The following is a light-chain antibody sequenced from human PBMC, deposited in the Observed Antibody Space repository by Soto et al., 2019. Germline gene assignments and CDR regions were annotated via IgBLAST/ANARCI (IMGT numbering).Light chain of an antibody. J-gene: IGKJ2*01. CDR3: QHRNRWLRT. CDR2: ETS. Sequence: EIVLTQSPATLSLSPGERATLSCRASQSVSNYLAWYQQKPGQAPRLLMYETSKRATGIPARFSGSGSGTAFPLTISSLEPEDFAVYCCQHRNRWLRTFGQGTRLEIK. V-gene: IGKV3-11*01. CDR1: QSVSNY.